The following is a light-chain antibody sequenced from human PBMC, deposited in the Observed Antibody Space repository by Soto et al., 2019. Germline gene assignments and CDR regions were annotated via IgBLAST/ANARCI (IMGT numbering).Light chain of an antibody. CDR2: GAS. CDR3: QKYNSAPFT. V-gene: IGKV1-27*01. CDR1: QDISNF. J-gene: IGKJ3*01. Sequence: DIQMTQSPSSLSASVVDSVTITCRASQDISNFLVWFHQKPGKVPNLLIYGASTLQSGVPSRFSGSGSGTDFTLTISSLQPEDVATYFCQKYNSAPFTFGPGTTVDIK.